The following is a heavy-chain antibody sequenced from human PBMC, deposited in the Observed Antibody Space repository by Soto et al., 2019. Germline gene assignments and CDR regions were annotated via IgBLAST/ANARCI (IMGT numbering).Heavy chain of an antibody. Sequence: QVQLVQSGAEVKKPGSSVKVSCKASGGTFSSYTISWVRQAPGQGLEWMGRIIPILGIANYAQKFQGRVTITADKSTSTAYMELSSLRSEDTAVYYCARGDSSSPNYYYYYYMDVWGEGTTVTVSS. V-gene: IGHV1-69*02. J-gene: IGHJ6*03. CDR1: GGTFSSYT. CDR2: IIPILGIA. CDR3: ARGDSSSPNYYYYYYMDV. D-gene: IGHD6-6*01.